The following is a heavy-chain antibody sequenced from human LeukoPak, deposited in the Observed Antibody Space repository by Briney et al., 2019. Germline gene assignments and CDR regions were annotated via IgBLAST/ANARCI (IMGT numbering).Heavy chain of an antibody. J-gene: IGHJ4*02. CDR2: IRSKANSYAT. V-gene: IGHV3-73*01. CDR1: GFTFSGSA. CDR3: TRRSAAAGTSSSYY. D-gene: IGHD6-13*01. Sequence: PGGSLRLSCAASGFTFSGSAMHWVRQASGKGLEWVGRIRSKANSYATAYAASVKGRFTISRDDSKNTAYLQMNSLKTEDTAVYYCTRRSAAAGTSSSYYWGQGALVTVSS.